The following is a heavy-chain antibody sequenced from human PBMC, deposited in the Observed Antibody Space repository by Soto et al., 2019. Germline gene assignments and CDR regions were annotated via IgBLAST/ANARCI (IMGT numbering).Heavy chain of an antibody. D-gene: IGHD2-15*01. CDR1: GFTFSNYG. CDR2: IWYDGITK. J-gene: IGHJ4*02. V-gene: IGHV3-33*01. CDR3: ATNIVVVVAAIDQ. Sequence: QVTVVESGGGVVQPGRSLRLSCAATGFTFSNYGMHWVRQAPGKGLEWLAAIWYDGITKHYADSLEGRLSTSRANSKNTVYLQINSMRSEDTAVYCCATNIVVVVAAIDQWGQGTVVSVPS.